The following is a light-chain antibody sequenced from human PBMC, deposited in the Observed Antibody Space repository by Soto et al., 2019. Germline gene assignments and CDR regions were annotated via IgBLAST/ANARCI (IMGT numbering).Light chain of an antibody. J-gene: IGKJ2*01. CDR1: QSVGSSY. CDR2: GAS. CDR3: QLYSSLYT. V-gene: IGKV3-20*01. Sequence: EIVLTQSPGTLSLSPGERATLSCRASQSVGSSYLAWYQQKPGQAPRLLIYGASSRATGTPDRFSGSGSGTDFKLTISRLEPEDFAVYYCQLYSSLYTFGQGTKLEIK.